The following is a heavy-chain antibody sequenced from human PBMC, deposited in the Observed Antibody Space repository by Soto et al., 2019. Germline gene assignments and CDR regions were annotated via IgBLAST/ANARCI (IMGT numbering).Heavy chain of an antibody. CDR3: ARAPLMNFESRGYHFYFDF. Sequence: SETLSLTCTVSGGSVSGYYWNWIRQPPGKGLEWIGYIYYTGITNYNPSLKSRVTISVDTSKNQFSLHLDSVTAADTAVYFCARAPLMNFESRGYHFYFDFWGRGSLVTVSS. CDR2: IYYTGIT. CDR1: GGSVSGYY. D-gene: IGHD3-22*01. V-gene: IGHV4-59*02. J-gene: IGHJ4*02.